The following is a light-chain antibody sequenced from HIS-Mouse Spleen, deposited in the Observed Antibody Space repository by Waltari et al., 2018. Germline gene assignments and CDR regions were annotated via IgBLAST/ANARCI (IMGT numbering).Light chain of an antibody. J-gene: IGKJ3*01. CDR3: QQYYSTFFT. V-gene: IGKV1-8*01. CDR1: QGSSSY. Sequence: AIRMTPSPSSLSASTGYRVTITCRASQGSSSYLAWYQQKPGKAPKLLIYAASTLQSGVPSRFSGSGSGTDFTLTISCLQSEDFATYYCQQYYSTFFTFGPGTKVDIK. CDR2: AAS.